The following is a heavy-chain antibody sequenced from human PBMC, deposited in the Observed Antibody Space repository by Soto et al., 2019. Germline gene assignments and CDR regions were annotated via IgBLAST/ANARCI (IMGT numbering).Heavy chain of an antibody. J-gene: IGHJ6*02. V-gene: IGHV4-34*01. CDR3: ARGRGRNYYYYGMDV. CDR2: INHSGST. Sequence: QVQLQQWGAGLLKPSETLSLTCAVYGGSFSGYYWSWIRQPPGKGLEWIGEINHSGSTNYNPSLKSRVTISVDTSKNQFSLKLSSVTAAETAVYYCARGRGRNYYYYGMDVWGQGTTVTVSS. CDR1: GGSFSGYY.